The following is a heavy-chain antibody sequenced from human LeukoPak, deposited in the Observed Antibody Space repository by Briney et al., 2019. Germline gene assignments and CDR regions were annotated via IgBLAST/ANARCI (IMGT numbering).Heavy chain of an antibody. CDR1: GYTFTGYY. V-gene: IGHV1-2*02. Sequence: ASVKASCKASGYTFTGYYMHWVRQAPGQGLEWMGWINPNSGGTNYAQKFQGRVTMTRDTSISTAYMELSRLRSDDTAVYYCASRPSRGIAVDYWGQGTLVTVSS. CDR3: ASRPSRGIAVDY. CDR2: INPNSGGT. D-gene: IGHD6-13*01. J-gene: IGHJ4*02.